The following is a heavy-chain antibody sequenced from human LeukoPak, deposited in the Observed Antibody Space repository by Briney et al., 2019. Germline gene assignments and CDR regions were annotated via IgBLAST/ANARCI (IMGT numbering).Heavy chain of an antibody. CDR2: IYHSGST. J-gene: IGHJ4*02. V-gene: IGHV4-38-2*02. CDR3: ARENQLGIFDH. Sequence: SETLSLTCTVSGYSISSGYYWGWIRQPPGKGLEWIGSIYHSGSTYYNPSLKSRVTISVDTSKNQFSLKLSSVTAADTAVYYCARENQLGIFDHWGQGTLVTVSS. D-gene: IGHD1-14*01. CDR1: GYSISSGYY.